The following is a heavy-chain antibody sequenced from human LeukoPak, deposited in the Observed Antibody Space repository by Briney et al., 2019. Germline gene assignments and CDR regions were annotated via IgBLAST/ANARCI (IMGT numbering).Heavy chain of an antibody. CDR1: GFTFSSNY. CDR2: IYSGGST. V-gene: IGHV3-53*01. CDR3: ASRATVTTDRFWFNP. D-gene: IGHD4-11*01. Sequence: GGSLRLSCAASGFTFSSNYMSWVRQAPGKGLKWVSVIYSGGSTCYADSVKGRFTISRDNSKNTLYLQMNSLRAEDTAVYYCASRATVTTDRFWFNPWGQGTLVTVSS. J-gene: IGHJ5*02.